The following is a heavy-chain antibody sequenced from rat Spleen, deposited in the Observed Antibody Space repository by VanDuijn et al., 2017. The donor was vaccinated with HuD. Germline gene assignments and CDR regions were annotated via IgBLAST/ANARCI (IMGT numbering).Heavy chain of an antibody. CDR3: ARQGYYDGTYYSYNWFAY. CDR2: ISTGGGNT. Sequence: EVQLVESGGGLVQPGRSLKLSCAASGFTFSNYGMAWVRQTPTKGLEWVASISTGGGNTYYRDSVKGRFTISRDNAKNTQYLQMDSLRSEDTATYYCARQGYYDGTYYSYNWFAYWGQGTLVTVSS. CDR1: GFTFSNYG. D-gene: IGHD1-12*02. V-gene: IGHV5S14*01. J-gene: IGHJ3*01.